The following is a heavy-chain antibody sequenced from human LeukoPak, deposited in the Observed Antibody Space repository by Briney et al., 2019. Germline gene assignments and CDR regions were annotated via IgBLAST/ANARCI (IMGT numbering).Heavy chain of an antibody. CDR3: ARGLGDSSGYYYSDN. Sequence: SVKVSCKTSGGTFSTYAISWVRQAPGQGLEWMGGIIPIFGTGNYAQKFQGRATITADESTSTAYMELSSLRSEDTAVYYCARGLGDSSGYYYSDNWGQGTLVTVSS. J-gene: IGHJ4*02. D-gene: IGHD3-22*01. CDR2: IIPIFGTG. CDR1: GGTFSTYA. V-gene: IGHV1-69*13.